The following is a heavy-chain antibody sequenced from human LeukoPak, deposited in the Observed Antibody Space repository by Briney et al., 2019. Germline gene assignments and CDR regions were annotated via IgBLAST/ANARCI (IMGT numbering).Heavy chain of an antibody. Sequence: PPETLCLTSTVSGGSTSSGPYDCGCIRQPRGNVLGWGASAYYTGRTYSSPSLRSRVTISDDTSRGQFSLRLRSVSAADTAVYYCVRSKTTGTYYFHNWGRGTLVTVSS. CDR3: VRSKTTGTYYFHN. CDR2: AYYTGRT. CDR1: GGSTSSGPYD. J-gene: IGHJ4*02. V-gene: IGHV4-39*01. D-gene: IGHD1-7*01.